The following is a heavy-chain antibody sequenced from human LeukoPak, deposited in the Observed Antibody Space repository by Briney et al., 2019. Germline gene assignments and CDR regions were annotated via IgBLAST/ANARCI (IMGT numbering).Heavy chain of an antibody. V-gene: IGHV3-30*18. CDR1: GFTFSSYG. Sequence: PGGSLRLSCAASGFTFSSYGMHWVRQAPGKGLEWVAVISYDGSNKYYADSVKGRFTISRDNSKNTLYLQMNSLRAEDTAVYYCAKDRREQQLVRIGYGMDVWGQGTTVTVSS. J-gene: IGHJ6*02. CDR3: AKDRREQQLVRIGYGMDV. D-gene: IGHD6-13*01. CDR2: ISYDGSNK.